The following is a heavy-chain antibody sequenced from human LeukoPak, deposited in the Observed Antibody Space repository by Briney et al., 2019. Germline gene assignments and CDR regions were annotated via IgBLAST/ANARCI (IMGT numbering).Heavy chain of an antibody. J-gene: IGHJ4*02. D-gene: IGHD2-2*02. CDR3: ARGPFIVVVPAAISD. CDR2: IYYSGST. CDR1: GGSISSGGYY. Sequence: SQTLSLTCTVSGGSISSGGYYWSWIRQHPGKGLEWIGYIYYSGSTYYNPSLKSRVTISVDTSKNQFSLKLSSVTAADTAVYYCARGPFIVVVPAAISDWGQGTLVAVSS. V-gene: IGHV4-31*03.